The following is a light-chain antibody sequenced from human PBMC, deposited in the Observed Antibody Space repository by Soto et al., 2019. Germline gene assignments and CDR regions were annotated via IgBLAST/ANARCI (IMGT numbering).Light chain of an antibody. CDR3: QSYDSSLSAFV. J-gene: IGLJ1*01. CDR2: GNS. CDR1: SSNSGAGFD. Sequence: QSVLTQPPSVSGAPGQKVTISCTGSSSNSGAGFDVHWYQQLPGTAPKLLIHGNSNRPSGVPERFSGSRSGTSASLAITGLQPEDEADYYCQSYDSSLSAFVFANGTKLTVL. V-gene: IGLV1-40*01.